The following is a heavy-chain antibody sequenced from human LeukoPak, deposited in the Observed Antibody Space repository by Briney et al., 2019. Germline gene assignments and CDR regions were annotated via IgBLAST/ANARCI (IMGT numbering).Heavy chain of an antibody. Sequence: RPGGSLRLSCAASGFTFSSYAMHWVRQAPGKGLEWVSAISGSSGSTYYADSVKGRFTISRDNSKNTLYLQMNSLRAEDTAVYYCARDDGYFQHWGQGTLVTVSS. CDR1: GFTFSSYA. J-gene: IGHJ1*01. V-gene: IGHV3-23*01. CDR2: ISGSSGST. CDR3: ARDDGYFQH.